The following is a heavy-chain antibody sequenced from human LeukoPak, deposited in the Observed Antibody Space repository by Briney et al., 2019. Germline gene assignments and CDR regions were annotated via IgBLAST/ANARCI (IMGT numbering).Heavy chain of an antibody. D-gene: IGHD6-13*01. CDR1: GDSISRSTYY. Sequence: KPSETLSLTCTVSGDSISRSTYYWGWIRQPPGRGLEWIGALYYSGSTYYNPSLKSRVTISVDTSKNQFSLKLSSVTAADTAVYYCARLKGSSSWYGYWYFDLWGRGTLVTVSS. CDR2: LYYSGST. J-gene: IGHJ2*01. CDR3: ARLKGSSSWYGYWYFDL. V-gene: IGHV4-39*01.